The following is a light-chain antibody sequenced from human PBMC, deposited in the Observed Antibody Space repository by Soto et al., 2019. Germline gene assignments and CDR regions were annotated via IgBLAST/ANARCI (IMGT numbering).Light chain of an antibody. Sequence: DIQMTPSPSTLSASVVDRVTITCRASQSISSWLAWYQQKPGKAPKLLIYKASSLESGVPSRFSGSGSGTEFTLTISSLQPDDLATYYGQQSYSTPSNTVGQGTRLEIK. V-gene: IGKV1-5*03. CDR1: QSISSW. CDR3: QQSYSTPSNT. J-gene: IGKJ5*01. CDR2: KAS.